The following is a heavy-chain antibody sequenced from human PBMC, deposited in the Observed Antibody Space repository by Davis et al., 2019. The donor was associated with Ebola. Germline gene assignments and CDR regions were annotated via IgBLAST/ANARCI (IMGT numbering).Heavy chain of an antibody. J-gene: IGHJ6*03. CDR1: GYTFTSYG. CDR2: ISAYNGNT. V-gene: IGHV1-18*01. Sequence: ASVTVSCKASGYTFTSYGISWVRQAPGQGLEWMGWISAYNGNTNYVQKLQGRLTMTRDTSISTAYMEPSRLRSDDTAVYYCAGEAPSGGTSGGTHYYYYYMDVWGKGTTVTVSS. CDR3: AGEAPSGGTSGGTHYYYYYMDV. D-gene: IGHD4-23*01.